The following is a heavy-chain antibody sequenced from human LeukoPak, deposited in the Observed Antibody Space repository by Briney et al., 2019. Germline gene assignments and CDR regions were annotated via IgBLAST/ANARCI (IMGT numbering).Heavy chain of an antibody. D-gene: IGHD6-13*01. J-gene: IGHJ4*02. CDR2: ISWNSGSI. Sequence: GGSLRLSCAASGFTFDDYAMHWVRQAPGKGLEWVSGISWNSGSIGYAGSVKGRFTISRDNAKNSLYLQMNSLRAEDTALYYCAKATGYSSSWYVYWGQGTLVTVSS. V-gene: IGHV3-9*01. CDR3: AKATGYSSSWYVY. CDR1: GFTFDDYA.